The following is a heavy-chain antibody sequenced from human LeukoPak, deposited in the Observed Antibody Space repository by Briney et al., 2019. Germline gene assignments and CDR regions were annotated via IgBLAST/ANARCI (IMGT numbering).Heavy chain of an antibody. D-gene: IGHD2-21*02. Sequence: ASVKVSCKASGYTFTSYDMRWVRQAPGQALEWMGIINPSGDSTSYAQKFQGRVTMTRDTSTSTVYMELSSLRSEGTAVYYCASVLYCGADCYSGRYFFDYWGQGTLVTVSS. CDR3: ASVLYCGADCYSGRYFFDY. CDR2: INPSGDST. V-gene: IGHV1-46*01. CDR1: GYTFTSYD. J-gene: IGHJ4*02.